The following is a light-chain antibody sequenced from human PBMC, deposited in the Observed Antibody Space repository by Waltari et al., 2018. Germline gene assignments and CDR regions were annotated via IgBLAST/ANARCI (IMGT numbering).Light chain of an antibody. Sequence: QSALTQPASVSGSPGQSFTISCTGSSSDVGGDDSVSWYEDHPGQAPKGIIYDVNKRPSGVSDRFSGSKSGNTASLTSSGLQAEDEATFYCSSQSTKNGVIFGGGTKVTVL. J-gene: IGLJ2*01. CDR3: SSQSTKNGVI. CDR2: DVN. CDR1: SSDVGGDDS. V-gene: IGLV2-14*03.